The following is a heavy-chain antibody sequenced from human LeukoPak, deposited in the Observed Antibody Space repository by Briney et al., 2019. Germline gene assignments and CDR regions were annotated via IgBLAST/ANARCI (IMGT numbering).Heavy chain of an antibody. CDR2: ISGSGGST. Sequence: GGTLRLSCAASGFTFSSYGMSWVRQAPGKGLEWVSAISGSGGSTYYADSVKGRFTISRDNSKNTLYLQMNSLRAEDTAVYYCAKLPYGSGSYYIGDYWGQGTPGHRLL. J-gene: IGHJ4*02. CDR1: GFTFSSYG. CDR3: AKLPYGSGSYYIGDY. D-gene: IGHD3-10*01. V-gene: IGHV3-23*01.